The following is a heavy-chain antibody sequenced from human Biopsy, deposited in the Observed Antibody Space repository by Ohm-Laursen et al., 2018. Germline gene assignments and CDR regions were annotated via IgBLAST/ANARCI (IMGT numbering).Heavy chain of an antibody. D-gene: IGHD1-14*01. CDR2: IYTSGIT. CDR1: GGSLSSYS. J-gene: IGHJ5*02. Sequence: SDTLSLTCTVSGGSLSSYSWSWIRQPAGKGLEWIGQIYTSGITNYNPSLKSRVTMSVDTSTNKFSLRVSSVTAADTAAYYCARDRDRRGWFDPWGQGTLVTVSS. V-gene: IGHV4-4*07. CDR3: ARDRDRRGWFDP.